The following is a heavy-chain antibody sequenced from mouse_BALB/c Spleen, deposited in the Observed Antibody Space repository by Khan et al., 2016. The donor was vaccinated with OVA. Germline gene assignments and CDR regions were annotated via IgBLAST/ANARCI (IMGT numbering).Heavy chain of an antibody. Sequence: EVRLVESGGGLVKPGGSLKLSCAASGFTFSDYYMYWVRQTPEKRLEWVATISDGGSYTYYPDSVKGRFTISRDNAKNNLYLQMSSLKSEDTAMXCYTKGENWSFDYWGQGTTLTVSS. D-gene: IGHD4-1*01. V-gene: IGHV5-4*02. CDR2: ISDGGSYT. J-gene: IGHJ2*01. CDR3: TKGENWSFDY. CDR1: GFTFSDYY.